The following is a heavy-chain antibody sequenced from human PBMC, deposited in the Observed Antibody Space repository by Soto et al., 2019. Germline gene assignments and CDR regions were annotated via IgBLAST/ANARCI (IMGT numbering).Heavy chain of an antibody. CDR1: GFTFSNYG. J-gene: IGHJ4*02. CDR3: AREAGSSWYYFDY. D-gene: IGHD6-13*01. Sequence: QVQLVESGGGVVQPGRSLRLSCAASGFTFSNYGMHWVRQAPGKGLECVAVIWYDGSNKYYADSVKGRFTISRDNSETTLYLQMTSLRAEVTAVYYCAREAGSSWYYFDYWGQGTLVTVSS. CDR2: IWYDGSNK. V-gene: IGHV3-33*01.